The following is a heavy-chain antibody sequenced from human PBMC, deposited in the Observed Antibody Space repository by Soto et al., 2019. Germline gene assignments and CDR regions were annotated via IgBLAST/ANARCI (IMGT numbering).Heavy chain of an antibody. CDR1: GGSLTSYP. Sequence: QMEQSGAEVRKPGSSVKVSCKPSGGSLTSYPMAWVRQAPGQGFEWMGGIIPIHGTTEYAQKFQGRVTITEDESTNRATLELTGLTSEDTAVYYCARGWGLVSWGQGTLVTVCS. D-gene: IGHD3-16*01. V-gene: IGHV1-69*01. J-gene: IGHJ4*02. CDR2: IIPIHGTT. CDR3: ARGWGLVS.